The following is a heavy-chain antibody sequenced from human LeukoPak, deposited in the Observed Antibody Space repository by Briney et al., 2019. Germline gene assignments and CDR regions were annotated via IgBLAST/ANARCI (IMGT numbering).Heavy chain of an antibody. CDR1: GGSISSYY. V-gene: IGHV4-59*01. CDR2: IYYSGST. CDR3: ARRPRNDILTGTPFDY. Sequence: SETLSLTCTVSGGSISSYYWSWIRQPPGKGVEWIGYIYYSGSTDSNPSLKSRVTISVDTSKNQFSLKLRSVTAADTAVYYCARRPRNDILTGTPFDYWGQGTLVTVSS. D-gene: IGHD3-9*01. J-gene: IGHJ4*02.